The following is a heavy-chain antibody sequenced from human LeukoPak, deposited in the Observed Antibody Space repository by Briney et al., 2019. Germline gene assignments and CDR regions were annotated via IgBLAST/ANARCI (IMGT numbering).Heavy chain of an antibody. V-gene: IGHV4-59*01. CDR1: GGSISSYY. J-gene: IGHJ1*01. CDR3: AGHDSSGTYFEH. Sequence: SETLSLTCTVSGGSISSYYWSWIRKPPGKGLEWFGYIYYSGSTTYNPALRSRVSISVDTSKNQFSLKLSSVTAADTAVYYCAGHDSSGTYFEHWGQGTLVTVSS. D-gene: IGHD3-22*01. CDR2: IYYSGST.